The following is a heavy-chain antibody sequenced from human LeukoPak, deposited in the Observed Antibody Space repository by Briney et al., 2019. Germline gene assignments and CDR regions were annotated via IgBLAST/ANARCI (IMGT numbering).Heavy chain of an antibody. CDR1: GGTFSSYA. CDR3: ARLDYYDSSGYPFDY. CDR2: IIPILGIA. Sequence: VASVKVSCKASGGTFSSYAISWVRQAPGQGLEWMGRIIPILGIANYAQKFQGRVTITADKSTSTAYMELSSLRSEDTAVYYCARLDYYDSSGYPFDYWGQGTLVTVSS. J-gene: IGHJ4*02. V-gene: IGHV1-69*04. D-gene: IGHD3-22*01.